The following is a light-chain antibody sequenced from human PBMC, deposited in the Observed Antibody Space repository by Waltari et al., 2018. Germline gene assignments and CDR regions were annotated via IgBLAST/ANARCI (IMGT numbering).Light chain of an antibody. V-gene: IGKV2-28*01. CDR3: LQSLQTPCT. CDR2: LGS. Sequence: DIVLTQSPLSLPVTPGEPASISCRSSQSLLYGNGHTHVDWYLQKPGQCPQLLIYLGSYRASGVPDRFSGSGSGTDFTLKISRVEPEDVGVYYCLQSLQTPCTFDQGTKVEI. CDR1: QSLLYGNGHTH. J-gene: IGKJ1*01.